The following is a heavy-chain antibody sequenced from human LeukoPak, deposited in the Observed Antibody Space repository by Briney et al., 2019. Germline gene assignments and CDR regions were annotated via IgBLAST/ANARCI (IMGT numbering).Heavy chain of an antibody. CDR1: GGTFSSYA. CDR3: ASSGGVLASGYDSHY. V-gene: IGHV1-69*04. D-gene: IGHD5-12*01. CDR2: IIPILGIA. J-gene: IGHJ4*02. Sequence: GASVTVSCKASGGTFSSYAISWVRQAPGQGLEWMGRIIPILGIANYAQKFQGRVTITADKSTSTAYMELSSLRSEDTAVYYCASSGGVLASGYDSHYWGQGTLVTVSS.